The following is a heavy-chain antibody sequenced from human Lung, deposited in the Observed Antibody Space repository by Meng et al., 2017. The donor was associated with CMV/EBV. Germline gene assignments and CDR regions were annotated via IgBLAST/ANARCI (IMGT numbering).Heavy chain of an antibody. J-gene: IGHJ4*02. Sequence: VRVEESGPVLVRLVGTRGLICAVSGGCISSSIWLSWVCQPPGKGLEWIGEIYHSGSTNYITSLKSRVTISVDKSKNQFSLKLSSVTAADTDVYYCASFPPPGKQWLVTDYWGQGTLVTVSS. CDR1: GGCISSSIW. CDR2: IYHSGST. CDR3: ASFPPPGKQWLVTDY. D-gene: IGHD6-19*01. V-gene: IGHV4-4*02.